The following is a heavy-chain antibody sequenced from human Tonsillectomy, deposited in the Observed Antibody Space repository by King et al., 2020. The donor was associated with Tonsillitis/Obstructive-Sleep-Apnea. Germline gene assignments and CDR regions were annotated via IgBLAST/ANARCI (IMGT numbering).Heavy chain of an antibody. D-gene: IGHD3-3*01. CDR2: ISSSSSYI. J-gene: IGHJ4*02. CDR3: ARDPVYYDLWSGYWFYFDY. V-gene: IGHV3-21*01. Sequence: VQLVESGGGLVKPGGSLRLSCAASGFTFSGYSMNWVRQAPGKGLEWVSFISSSSSYIYYADSVKGRFTISRDNAKKSLYLQMNSLRAEDPAVYYCARDPVYYDLWSGYWFYFDYWGQGTLVTVSS. CDR1: GFTFSGYS.